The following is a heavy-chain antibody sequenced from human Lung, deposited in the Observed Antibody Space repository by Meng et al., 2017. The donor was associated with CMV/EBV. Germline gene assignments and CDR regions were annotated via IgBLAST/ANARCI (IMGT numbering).Heavy chain of an antibody. D-gene: IGHD3-3*01. CDR1: GGSISSSDW. Sequence: VQLQESGPRLLTPSGTLSLTCAVSGGSISSSDWWSWVRQPPGKGLEWIGEIYSYGNANYNPSLKSRVTISIDKSKNQFSLNLNSVTGADTALYVWATGLVGIGYAPSSDPWGPGTLVTVSS. V-gene: IGHV4-4*02. J-gene: IGHJ5*02. CDR2: IYSYGNA. CDR3: ATGLVGIGYAPSSDP.